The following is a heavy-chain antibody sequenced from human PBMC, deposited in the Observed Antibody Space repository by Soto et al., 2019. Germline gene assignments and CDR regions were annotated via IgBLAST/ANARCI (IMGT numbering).Heavy chain of an antibody. J-gene: IGHJ4*02. CDR3: ARSFSDSSGYYSDFDY. V-gene: IGHV3-30-3*01. Sequence: GGSLRLSCAASGFTFSSYAMHWVRQAPGKELEWVAVISYDGSNKYYADSVKGRFTISRDNSKNTLYLQMNSLRAEDTAVYYCARSFSDSSGYYSDFDYWGQGTLVTVSS. D-gene: IGHD3-22*01. CDR2: ISYDGSNK. CDR1: GFTFSSYA.